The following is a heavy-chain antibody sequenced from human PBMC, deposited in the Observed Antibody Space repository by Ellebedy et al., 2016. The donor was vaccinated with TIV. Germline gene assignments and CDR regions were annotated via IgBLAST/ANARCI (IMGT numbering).Heavy chain of an antibody. Sequence: PGRSLRLSCVASGLTFSSHAMSWVRQAPGKGLEWVSSITESGGNTYYADSVTGRFTISRDNSKNTLYLQMNSLRDEDTAVYYGARDGNQLDYWGQGTLVIVSS. D-gene: IGHD1-1*01. CDR1: GLTFSSHA. CDR2: ITESGGNT. CDR3: ARDGNQLDY. J-gene: IGHJ4*02. V-gene: IGHV3-23*01.